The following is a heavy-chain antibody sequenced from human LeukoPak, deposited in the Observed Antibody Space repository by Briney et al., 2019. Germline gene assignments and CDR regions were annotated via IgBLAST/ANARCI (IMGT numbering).Heavy chain of an antibody. D-gene: IGHD4-23*01. J-gene: IGHJ3*02. CDR1: GFTFSSYA. Sequence: GGSLRLSCAASGFTFSSYAMHWVRQAPGKGLEWVAFIRYDGSNKYYADTVKGRFTISRDSSKSMVCLQMNSLIVEDAALYYCARVRSVGGNPHAFNIWGQGTMVTVSS. CDR3: ARVRSVGGNPHAFNI. CDR2: IRYDGSNK. V-gene: IGHV3-30*02.